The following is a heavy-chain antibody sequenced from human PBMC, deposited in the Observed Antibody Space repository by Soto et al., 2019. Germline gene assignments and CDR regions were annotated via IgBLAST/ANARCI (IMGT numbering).Heavy chain of an antibody. CDR2: INPNGGST. D-gene: IGHD3-10*01. CDR1: GYSFISYY. CDR3: AREVRI. V-gene: IGHV1-46*01. Sequence: ASVKVSCKASGYSFISYYMHWVRQAPGQGLERMGIINPNGGSTTYAQKFQGRVTMTRDMSTSTVYMELSSLRSEDTAVYYCAREVRIWGQGTMVTVSS. J-gene: IGHJ3*02.